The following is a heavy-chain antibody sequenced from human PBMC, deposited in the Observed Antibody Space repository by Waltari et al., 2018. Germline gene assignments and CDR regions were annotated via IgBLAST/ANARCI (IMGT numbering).Heavy chain of an antibody. CDR1: GCSFSSYA. J-gene: IGHJ4*02. Sequence: QVQMVEAGGGVVQPGRSLRHSCAAAGCSFSSYAMKWVRQAPGKWLQWLSVLSYYGSMYYYAASVMGRFTISSANSTTTLLLPMNSLRAEDTAVYYCAPPFGMVPRGYWGPATPVTVSS. V-gene: IGHV3-30*01. CDR2: LSYYGSMY. D-gene: IGHD3-10*01. CDR3: APPFGMVPRGY.